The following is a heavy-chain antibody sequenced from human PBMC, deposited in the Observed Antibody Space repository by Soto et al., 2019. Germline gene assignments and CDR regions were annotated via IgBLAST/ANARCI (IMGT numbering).Heavy chain of an antibody. J-gene: IGHJ4*02. D-gene: IGHD2-15*01. CDR3: AREVWDIVVVVAATYYCDY. CDR1: GFTFSDYY. V-gene: IGHV3-11*06. Sequence: QVQLVESGGGLVKPGGSLRLSCAASGFTFSDYYMSWIRQAPGKGLEWVSYISSSSSYTNYADSVKGRFTISRDNAKNSLYLQMNSLRAEDTAVYYCAREVWDIVVVVAATYYCDYWGQGTLVTVSS. CDR2: ISSSSSYT.